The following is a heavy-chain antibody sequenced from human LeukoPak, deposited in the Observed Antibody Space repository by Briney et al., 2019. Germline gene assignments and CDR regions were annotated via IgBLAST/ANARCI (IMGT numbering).Heavy chain of an antibody. CDR1: GFTFSSHA. Sequence: GGSLRLSCAASGFTFSSHAMSWVRQTPGKGLEWVSLISGSGDSTYYADSVKGRFTISRDNSKNTLYLQMNNLRAEDTAVYYCAKRRVYCGGDCYYYFDYWGQGTLVTVSS. V-gene: IGHV3-23*01. CDR3: AKRRVYCGGDCYYYFDY. CDR2: ISGSGDST. J-gene: IGHJ4*02. D-gene: IGHD2-21*02.